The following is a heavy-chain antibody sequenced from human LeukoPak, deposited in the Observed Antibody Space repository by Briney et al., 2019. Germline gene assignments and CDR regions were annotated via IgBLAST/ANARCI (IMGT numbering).Heavy chain of an antibody. J-gene: IGHJ5*02. Sequence: GGSLRLSCAVSKFTFNNYWIHWVRQAPGKGLVWVSRINTDGSNTNYADSVRGRFTISRDNANNTVYLQMNSLRAEDTAVYYCAKGPASGVVVVAADIQFDPWGQGTLVTVSS. V-gene: IGHV3-74*01. CDR1: KFTFNNYW. CDR3: AKGPASGVVVVAADIQFDP. D-gene: IGHD2-15*01. CDR2: INTDGSNT.